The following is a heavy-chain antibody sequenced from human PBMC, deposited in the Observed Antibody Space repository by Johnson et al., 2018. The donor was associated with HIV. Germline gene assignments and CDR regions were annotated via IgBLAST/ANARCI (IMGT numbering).Heavy chain of an antibody. CDR1: GFTFDDYG. CDR3: ARDFYAVVATPFIGSAFDI. V-gene: IGHV3-20*04. CDR2: INWNGDST. J-gene: IGHJ3*02. Sequence: EVQLVESGGGVMRPGGSLRLSCAASGFTFDDYGVSWVRQAPGKGLEWVSGINWNGDSTDYADSVKGRFTISRDNAKNSLYLQMNSLRAEDTALYYCARDFYAVVATPFIGSAFDIWGQGTMVTVSS. D-gene: IGHD5-12*01.